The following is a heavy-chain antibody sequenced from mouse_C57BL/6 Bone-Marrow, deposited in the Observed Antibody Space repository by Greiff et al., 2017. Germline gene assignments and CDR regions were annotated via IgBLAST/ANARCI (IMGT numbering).Heavy chain of an antibody. J-gene: IGHJ3*01. V-gene: IGHV5-4*03. D-gene: IGHD2-5*01. CDR3: ARPSYYSNWWVAWFAY. CDR2: ISDVGSYT. Sequence: EVMLVESGGGLVKPGGSLKLSCAASGFTFSSYAMSWVRQTPEKRLEWVATISDVGSYTYYPDNVKGRFTISRDNAKNNLYLQMSHLKSEDTAVYYCARPSYYSNWWVAWFAYWGQGTLVTVSA. CDR1: GFTFSSYA.